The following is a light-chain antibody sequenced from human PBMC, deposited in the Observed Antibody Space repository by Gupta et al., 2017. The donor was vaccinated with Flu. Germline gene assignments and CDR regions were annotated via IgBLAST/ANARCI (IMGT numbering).Light chain of an antibody. CDR2: DGS. J-gene: IGKJ1*01. CDR1: QNINDN. Sequence: PATLSVSPGERATLSFRSNQNINDNIAWYQQKPGQAIRLLIYDGSTRATAISGRFSGSGSGTEFSLTISNLQSEDFAVYCCQQDDKWPGTFGQGTKVEVK. CDR3: QQDDKWPGT. V-gene: IGKV3-15*01.